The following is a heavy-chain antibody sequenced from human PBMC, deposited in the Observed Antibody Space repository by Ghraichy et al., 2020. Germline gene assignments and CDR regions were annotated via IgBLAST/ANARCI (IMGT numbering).Heavy chain of an antibody. V-gene: IGHV4-30-2*01. J-gene: IGHJ3*02. CDR2: IYHSGST. Sequence: SETLSLTCAVSGGSISSGGYSWSWIRQPPGKGLEWIGYIYHSGSTYYNPSLKSRVTISVDRSKNQFSLKLSSVTAADTAVYYCARVGPPSTMVRGNDAFDIWGQGTMVTVSS. D-gene: IGHD3-10*01. CDR1: GGSISSGGYS. CDR3: ARVGPPSTMVRGNDAFDI.